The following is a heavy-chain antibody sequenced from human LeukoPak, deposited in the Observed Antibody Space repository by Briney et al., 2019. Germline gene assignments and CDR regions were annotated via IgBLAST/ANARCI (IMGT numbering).Heavy chain of an antibody. Sequence: PSETLSLTCTVSGGSISSYYWSWIRQPPGKRLEWNAYFFYSGSTNYNASLKSRVTISVDTSKNQFSLKLSSVTAADPAVHYCARELGRHLLRYFDWSMHGMDVWGQGTTVTVSS. D-gene: IGHD3-9*01. CDR3: ARELGRHLLRYFDWSMHGMDV. CDR2: FFYSGST. CDR1: GGSISSYY. J-gene: IGHJ6*02. V-gene: IGHV4-59*12.